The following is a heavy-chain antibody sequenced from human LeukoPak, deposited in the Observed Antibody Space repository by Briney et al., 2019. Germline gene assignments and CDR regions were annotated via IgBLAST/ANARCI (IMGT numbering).Heavy chain of an antibody. CDR2: IKSDGKT. CDR3: ARAPSEIGGYYPEYFRH. Sequence: GGSLRLSCAASGFTFSSYWMHWVRQAPGKGLVWVSRIKSDGKTNYADSVKGRFTISRDNAKNTVSLQMNSLGAEDTGVYYCARAPSEIGGYYPEYFRHWGQGTLVTVSS. CDR1: GFTFSSYW. V-gene: IGHV3-74*01. D-gene: IGHD3-22*01. J-gene: IGHJ1*01.